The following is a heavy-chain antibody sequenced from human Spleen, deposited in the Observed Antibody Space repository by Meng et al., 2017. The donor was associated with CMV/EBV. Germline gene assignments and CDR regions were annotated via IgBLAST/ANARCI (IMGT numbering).Heavy chain of an antibody. D-gene: IGHD2-15*01. V-gene: IGHV3-11*04. CDR2: ISGSGSHI. Sequence: GGSLRLSCAASGFTVSSNYMSWVRQAPGKGLEWLSDISGSGSHIYDADSVKGRFTISRDNAKNSLYLQMNNLRAEDTAIYYCARTRMDIVVVIGDYWGQGTPVTVSS. CDR1: GFTVSSNY. CDR3: ARTRMDIVVVIGDY. J-gene: IGHJ4*02.